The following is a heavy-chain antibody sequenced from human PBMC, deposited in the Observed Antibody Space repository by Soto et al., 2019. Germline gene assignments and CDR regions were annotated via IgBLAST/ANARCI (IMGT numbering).Heavy chain of an antibody. CDR2: IYHSGST. CDR1: GYSISSGYY. J-gene: IGHJ4*02. D-gene: IGHD3-3*01. CDR3: ARDLGVGYDFWSGYYDY. V-gene: IGHV4-38-2*02. Sequence: LSLTCAVSGYSISSGYYWGWIRQPPGKGLEWIGSIYHSGSTYYNPSLKSRVTISVDTSKNQFSLKLSSVTAADTAVYYCARDLGVGYDFWSGYYDYWGQGTLVTVSS.